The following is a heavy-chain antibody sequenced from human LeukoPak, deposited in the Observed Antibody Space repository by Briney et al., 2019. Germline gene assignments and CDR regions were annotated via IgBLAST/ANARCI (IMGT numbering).Heavy chain of an antibody. V-gene: IGHV4-39*07. D-gene: IGHD2-15*01. J-gene: IGHJ5*02. Sequence: PSETLSLTCTVSGGSISSSSYYWGWIRQPPGKGLEWIGSIYYSGSTYYNPSLKSRVTISVDTSKNQFSLKLSSVTAADTAVYYCARAAGDCSGGSCYDWFDPWGQGTLVTVSS. CDR2: IYYSGST. CDR1: GGSISSSSYY. CDR3: ARAAGDCSGGSCYDWFDP.